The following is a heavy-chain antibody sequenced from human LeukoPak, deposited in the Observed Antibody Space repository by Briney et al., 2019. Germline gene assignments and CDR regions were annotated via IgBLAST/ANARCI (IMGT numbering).Heavy chain of an antibody. CDR1: GFVFSSYW. V-gene: IGHV3-7*01. D-gene: IGHD7-27*01. Sequence: QIGGSLRLSCAASGFVFSSYWMSWVRQAPGKGLEWVANIREDGTEKNYVDSVKGRFTMSRDNAKNSLFLQMSNLRDDDTAIYYCARHVGISFWGQGTLVTVSS. J-gene: IGHJ4*02. CDR2: IREDGTEK. CDR3: ARHVGISF.